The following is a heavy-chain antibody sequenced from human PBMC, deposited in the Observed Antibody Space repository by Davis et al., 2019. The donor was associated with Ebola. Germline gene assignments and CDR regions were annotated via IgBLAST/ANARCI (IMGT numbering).Heavy chain of an antibody. CDR2: VYPGDSDT. J-gene: IGHJ4*02. D-gene: IGHD3-22*01. CDR3: AKLGRSSDYFGRHFDW. Sequence: PGGSLRLSCKVSGYSFSTYWIGWVRQIPGRGLEWMGTVYPGDSDTSYSPSFQGHVTISADRSTNTAYLQWSNLRASDTAIYYCAKLGRSSDYFGRHFDWWGQGTLVTVSS. CDR1: GYSFSTYW. V-gene: IGHV5-51*01.